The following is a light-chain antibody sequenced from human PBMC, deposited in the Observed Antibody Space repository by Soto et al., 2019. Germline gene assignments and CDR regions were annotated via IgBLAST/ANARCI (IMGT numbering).Light chain of an antibody. V-gene: IGKV3-20*01. J-gene: IGKJ1*01. CDR1: QSVSNTY. Sequence: EIVLTQSPGTLSLSPGERATLSCRASQSVSNTYLAWYQQKPGQTPRLLIYGASSRATGIPDRFSGSGSGTHFTLTISRLEPDDFAVYYCQHNGRMFGQGTKVEIK. CDR3: QHNGRM. CDR2: GAS.